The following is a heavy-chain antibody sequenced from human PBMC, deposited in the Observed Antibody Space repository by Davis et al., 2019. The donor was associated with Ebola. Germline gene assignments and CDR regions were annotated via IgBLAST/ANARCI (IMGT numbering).Heavy chain of an antibody. Sequence: GESLKISCAASGFTVSSNYMSWVRQAPGKGLEWVSVIYSGGSTYYAASVKGRFTISRDNSKNTLYLQMNSLRAEDTAVYYCASSGWLFDYWGQGTLVTVSS. D-gene: IGHD6-19*01. J-gene: IGHJ4*02. CDR3: ASSGWLFDY. CDR2: IYSGGST. V-gene: IGHV3-53*01. CDR1: GFTVSSNY.